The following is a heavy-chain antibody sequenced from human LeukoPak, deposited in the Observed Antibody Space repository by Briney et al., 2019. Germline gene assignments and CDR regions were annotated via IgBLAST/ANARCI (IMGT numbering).Heavy chain of an antibody. CDR2: ISAYNGGT. D-gene: IGHD6-19*01. Sequence: ASVKVSCKASGYTFTSYGISWVRQAPGQGLEWMGWISAYNGGTNYGQKFKGRVTMTRDTYISTAYMEVSRLTSDDTAVYYCARGMYSSGWYGSFDYWGQGTLVTVSS. CDR3: ARGMYSSGWYGSFDY. CDR1: GYTFTSYG. J-gene: IGHJ4*02. V-gene: IGHV1-18*01.